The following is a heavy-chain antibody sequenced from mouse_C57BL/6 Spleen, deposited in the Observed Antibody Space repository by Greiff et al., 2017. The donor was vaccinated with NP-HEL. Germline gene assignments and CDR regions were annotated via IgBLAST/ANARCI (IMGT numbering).Heavy chain of an antibody. CDR1: GFNIKDDY. CDR2: IDPENGDT. D-gene: IGHD2-3*01. V-gene: IGHV14-4*01. CDR3: TTDGYYEAY. Sequence: VQLKESGAELVRPGASVKLSCTASGFNIKDDYMHWVKQRPEQGLEWIGWIDPENGDTEYASKFQGKATIPADTSSNTAYLQLSSLTSEDTAVYYCTTDGYYEAYWGQGTLVTVSA. J-gene: IGHJ3*01.